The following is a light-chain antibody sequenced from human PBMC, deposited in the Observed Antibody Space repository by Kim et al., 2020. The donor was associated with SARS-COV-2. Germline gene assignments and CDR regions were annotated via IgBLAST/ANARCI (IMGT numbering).Light chain of an antibody. J-gene: IGKJ5*01. CDR1: QGISSY. Sequence: DIQLTQSPSFLSASVGDRVTITCRASQGISSYLAWYQQKPGKAPKLLIYAASTLQSGVPSRFSSSGSGTEFTLTISSLQPEDFAIYYCQQLNSYPRTFGQGTRLEIK. CDR3: QQLNSYPRT. V-gene: IGKV1-9*01. CDR2: AAS.